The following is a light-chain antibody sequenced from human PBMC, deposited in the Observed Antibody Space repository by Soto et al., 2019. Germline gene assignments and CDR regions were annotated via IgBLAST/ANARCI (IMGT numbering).Light chain of an antibody. CDR3: QQSYSTPL. CDR1: QSCRNW. Sequence: NMTQSPSTLSASVVDIVPITCRASQSCRNWLAWYQQKAGKAPRLLIYDASPWQSGVPSRFSGSGSGTDFTLTISSLQPEDFATYYCQQSYSTPLFGPGTKVDIK. CDR2: DAS. J-gene: IGKJ3*01. V-gene: IGKV1-39*01.